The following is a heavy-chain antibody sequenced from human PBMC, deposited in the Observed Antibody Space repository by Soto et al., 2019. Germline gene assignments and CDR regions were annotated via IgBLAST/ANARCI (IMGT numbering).Heavy chain of an antibody. CDR2: IYYSGST. D-gene: IGHD3-10*01. J-gene: IGHJ4*02. CDR3: AREPVI. V-gene: IGHV4-59*12. Sequence: PSETLSLTCTVSGGSISSYYWSWIRQPPGKGLEWIGYIYYSGSTNYNPSLKSRGTISVDTSKNQFSLTLNSMTAADTAVYYCAREPVIWGQATLVNVSS. CDR1: GGSISSYY.